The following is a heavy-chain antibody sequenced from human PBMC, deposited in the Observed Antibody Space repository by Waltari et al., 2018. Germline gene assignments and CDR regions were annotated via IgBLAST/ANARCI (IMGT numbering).Heavy chain of an antibody. Sequence: EVQLVQSGAEVKKPGEALKISCTGSGFSFTNYWIGWVRQMPGKGLEWMGIIYPGDSDTRYSPSFQGQGAISADKSISTAYLQWSSLKASDTAMDYCAMPYMSGYGSFDYWGLGTLVTVSS. D-gene: IGHD3-3*01. CDR1: GFSFTNYW. V-gene: IGHV5-51*01. CDR3: AMPYMSGYGSFDY. CDR2: IYPGDSDT. J-gene: IGHJ4*02.